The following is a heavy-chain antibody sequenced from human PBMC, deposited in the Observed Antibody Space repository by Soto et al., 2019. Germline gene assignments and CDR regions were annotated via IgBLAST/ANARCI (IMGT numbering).Heavy chain of an antibody. CDR2: INPNSGGT. CDR1: GYTFTGYY. D-gene: IGHD5-18*01. J-gene: IGHJ6*02. CDR3: ARDLLSPHVDTAMDGYYYYGMDV. Sequence: ASVKVSCKASGYTFTGYYMHWVRQAPGQGLEWMGWINPNSGGTNYAQKFQGWVTMTRDTSISTAYMELSRLRSDDTAVYYCARDLLSPHVDTAMDGYYYYGMDVWGQGTTVTVSS. V-gene: IGHV1-2*04.